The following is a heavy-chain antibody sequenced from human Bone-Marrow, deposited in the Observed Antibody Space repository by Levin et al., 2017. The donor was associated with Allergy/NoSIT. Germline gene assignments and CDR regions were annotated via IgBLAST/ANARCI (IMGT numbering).Heavy chain of an antibody. CDR2: ISSSGSTI. Sequence: TGGSLRLSCAASGFTFSSYEMNWVRQAPGKGLEWVSYISSSGSTIYYADSVKGRFTISRDNAKNSLYLQMNSLRAEDTAVYYCARDPVGWNLYYFDYWGQGTLVTVSS. CDR3: ARDPVGWNLYYFDY. CDR1: GFTFSSYE. D-gene: IGHD1-1*01. V-gene: IGHV3-48*03. J-gene: IGHJ4*02.